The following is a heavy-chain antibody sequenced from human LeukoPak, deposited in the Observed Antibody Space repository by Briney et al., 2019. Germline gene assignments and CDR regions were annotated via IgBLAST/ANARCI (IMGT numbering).Heavy chain of an antibody. V-gene: IGHV4-31*03. CDR3: ARVGGYFDWLLCDY. CDR1: GGSISSGGYY. CDR2: IYYSGST. D-gene: IGHD3-9*01. J-gene: IGHJ4*02. Sequence: SETLSLTCTVSGGSISSGGYYWSWIRQHPGKGLEWIGYIYYSGSTYYNPSLKSRVTISVDTSKNQSSLKLSSVTAADTAVYYCARVGGYFDWLLCDYWGQGTLVTVSS.